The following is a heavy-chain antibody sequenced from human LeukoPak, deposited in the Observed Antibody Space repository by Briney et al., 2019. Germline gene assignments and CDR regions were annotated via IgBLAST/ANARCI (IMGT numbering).Heavy chain of an antibody. J-gene: IGHJ4*02. CDR3: AKLIAVAGTGYY. CDR1: GFTFSSYA. D-gene: IGHD6-19*01. V-gene: IGHV3-23*01. CDR2: ISGSGGST. Sequence: GGSLRLSCAASGFTFSSYAMSWVRQAPGKGLEWVSAISGSGGSTYYADSVKGRFTISRDNSKNTLYLQMNSLRAEDTAVCYCAKLIAVAGTGYYWGQGTLVTVSS.